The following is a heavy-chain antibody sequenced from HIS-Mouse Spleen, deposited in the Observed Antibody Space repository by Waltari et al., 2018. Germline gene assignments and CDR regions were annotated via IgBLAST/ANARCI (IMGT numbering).Heavy chain of an antibody. D-gene: IGHD6-6*01. V-gene: IGHV3-9*01. CDR3: VKDMRYSSSYFDY. Sequence: EVQLVESGGGLVQPGRSLILSCAASGFTLDDYAMHWVRQAPGKGLEWVSGISWNSGSIGYADSVKGRFTISRDNAKNSLYLQMNSLRAEDTALYYCVKDMRYSSSYFDYWGQGTLVTVSS. CDR1: GFTLDDYA. CDR2: ISWNSGSI. J-gene: IGHJ4*02.